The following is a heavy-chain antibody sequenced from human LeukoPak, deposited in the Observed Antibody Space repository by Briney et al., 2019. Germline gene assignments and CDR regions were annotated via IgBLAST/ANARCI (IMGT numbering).Heavy chain of an antibody. Sequence: GASVKVSCKASGYSFKDFYIHWVRQAPGQGPEWMGWITPRSGDTNYAQKFQGRVTMTRDTSISTAYMELSRLRSDDTAVYYCAREGGSRDGSLDPWGQGTLVTVSS. CDR3: AREGGSRDGSLDP. V-gene: IGHV1-2*02. CDR1: GYSFKDFY. CDR2: ITPRSGDT. D-gene: IGHD5-24*01. J-gene: IGHJ5*02.